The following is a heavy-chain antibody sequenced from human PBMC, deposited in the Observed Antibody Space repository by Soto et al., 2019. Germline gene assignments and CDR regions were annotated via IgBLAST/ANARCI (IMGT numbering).Heavy chain of an antibody. D-gene: IGHD3-10*01. J-gene: IGHJ6*02. V-gene: IGHV5-51*03. CDR1: GYNFDKYW. CDR2: IHPGDSNI. Sequence: EVQLVQSGAEVKKPGESLKISCKGSGYNFDKYWIDWVRQMPGKGLEWMGIIHPGDSNIRYSPSFQGRVTISADMSISTASLQWSSLKASDTAMYYCARRGGFGVLYGMDVWGQGTTVTVSS. CDR3: ARRGGFGVLYGMDV.